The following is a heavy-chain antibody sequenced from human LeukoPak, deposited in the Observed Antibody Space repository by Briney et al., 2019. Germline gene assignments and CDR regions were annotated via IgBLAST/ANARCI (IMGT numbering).Heavy chain of an antibody. Sequence: PSETLSLTCTVSGGSISSHYWSWIRQPPGKGLDWIGYIYYSGSTNYNPSLKRRVVISVDTSKSQFSLKLSSVTAADTAVYYCARDYYDSSGYLSDAFDIWGQGTMVTVSS. V-gene: IGHV4-59*11. D-gene: IGHD3-22*01. CDR3: ARDYYDSSGYLSDAFDI. CDR2: IYYSGST. J-gene: IGHJ3*02. CDR1: GGSISSHY.